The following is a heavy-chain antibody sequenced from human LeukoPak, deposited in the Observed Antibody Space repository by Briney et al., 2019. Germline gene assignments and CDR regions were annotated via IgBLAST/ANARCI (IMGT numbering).Heavy chain of an antibody. CDR2: INHSGST. V-gene: IGHV4-34*01. Sequence: SETLSLTCAVYGGSFSGYYWSWIRQPPGKGLEWIGEINHSGSTNYNPSLKSRVTISVDTSKNQFSLELSSVTAADTAVYYCARGVRRWLQLGFGYWGQGTLVTVSS. D-gene: IGHD5-24*01. CDR3: ARGVRRWLQLGFGY. J-gene: IGHJ4*02. CDR1: GGSFSGYY.